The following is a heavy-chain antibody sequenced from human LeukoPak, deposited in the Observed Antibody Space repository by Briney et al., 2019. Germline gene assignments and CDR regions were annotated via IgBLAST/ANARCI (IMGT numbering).Heavy chain of an antibody. J-gene: IGHJ4*02. CDR1: GFTFSSYW. V-gene: IGHV3-74*01. D-gene: IGHD5-18*01. CDR3: ARQIRLWSDFDY. Sequence: GGSLRLSCAASGFTFSSYWMHWVRQAPGKGLVWVSRINSDGSSTTYADSVKGRFTISRDNAKNTLSLQMNSLRAEDTAVYYCARQIRLWSDFDYWGQGTLVTVSS. CDR2: INSDGSST.